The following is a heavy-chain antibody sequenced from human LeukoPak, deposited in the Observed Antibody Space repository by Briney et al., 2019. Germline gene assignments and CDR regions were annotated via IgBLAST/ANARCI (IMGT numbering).Heavy chain of an antibody. D-gene: IGHD1-26*01. CDR1: GGTFSSYA. CDR3: ASTVGARGGYLLYRTPKGEYFDY. CDR2: IIPIFGTA. J-gene: IGHJ4*02. Sequence: SVKVSCKASGGTFSSYAISWVRQAPGQGLEWMGRIIPIFGTANYAQKFQGRVTITTDESTSTAYMELSSLRSEDTAVYYCASTVGARGGYLLYRTPKGEYFDYWGQGTLVPVSS. V-gene: IGHV1-69*05.